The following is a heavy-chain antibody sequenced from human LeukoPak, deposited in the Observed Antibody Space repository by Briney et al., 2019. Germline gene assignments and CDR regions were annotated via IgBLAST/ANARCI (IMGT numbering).Heavy chain of an antibody. CDR1: GGSISSYY. CDR3: ARGEYYDSSGYRLGAFDI. D-gene: IGHD3-22*01. J-gene: IGHJ3*02. V-gene: IGHV4-59*01. CDR2: IYYSGST. Sequence: SETLSLTCTVSGGSISSYYWSWIRQPPGKGLEWIGYIYYSGSTNYNPSLKSRVTISVGTSKNQFSLKLSSVTAADTAVYYCARGEYYDSSGYRLGAFDIWGQGTMVTVSS.